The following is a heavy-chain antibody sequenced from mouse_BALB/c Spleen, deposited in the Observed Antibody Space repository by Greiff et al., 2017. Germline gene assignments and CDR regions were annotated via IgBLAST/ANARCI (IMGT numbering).Heavy chain of an antibody. CDR3: ARTIYYGNLGGMDY. J-gene: IGHJ4*01. Sequence: EVQVVESGGGLVQPGGSRKLSCAASGFTFSSFGMHWVRQAPEKGLEWVAYISSGSSTIYYADTVKGRFTISRDNPKNTLFLQMTSLRSEDTAMYYCARTIYYGNLGGMDYWGQGTSVTVSS. D-gene: IGHD2-1*01. CDR2: ISSGSSTI. CDR1: GFTFSSFG. V-gene: IGHV5-17*02.